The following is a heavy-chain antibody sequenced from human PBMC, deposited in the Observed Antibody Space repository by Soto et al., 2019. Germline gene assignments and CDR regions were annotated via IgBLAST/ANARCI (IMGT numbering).Heavy chain of an antibody. J-gene: IGHJ5*02. CDR1: GGSFSGYY. V-gene: IGHV4-34*01. CDR2: INHSRST. D-gene: IGHD3-3*01. CDR3: ARRGRVLRCLEWSYNWFDP. Sequence: SETLSLTLAVYGGSFSGYYWSWLRQPPGKWLEWVGEINHSRSTNYNPSLKSRVTISVDTSKNQLSLKLSAVTAGDTAVYYCARRGRVLRCLEWSYNWFDPWGQGTLVT.